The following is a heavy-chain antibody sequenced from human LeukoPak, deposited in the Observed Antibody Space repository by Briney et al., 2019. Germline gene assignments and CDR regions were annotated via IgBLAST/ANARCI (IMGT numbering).Heavy chain of an antibody. CDR2: ISGSSSFI. Sequence: PGGSPRLSCAASELTFSSYGMYWVRQAPGKGLEWVSFISGSSSFIYYADSVKGRFTISRDNTKNSLYLQMNSLRAEDTAVYYCARGPNNYSLDYWGQGTLVTVSS. V-gene: IGHV3-21*01. CDR1: ELTFSSYG. CDR3: ARGPNNYSLDY. D-gene: IGHD1-20*01. J-gene: IGHJ4*02.